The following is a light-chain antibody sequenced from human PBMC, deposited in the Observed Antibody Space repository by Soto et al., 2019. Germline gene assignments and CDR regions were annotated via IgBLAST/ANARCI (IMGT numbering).Light chain of an antibody. J-gene: IGKJ1*01. CDR2: SAS. V-gene: IGKV1D-12*01. Sequence: DIQMTQSPSSVSASLGDSVTIICRASQDISTWLAWYQQKPGKAPKILISSASNLQSGVPSRFSGSGSGTDFTLTTSSLQPEDVATYYCQQADSFPWTFGRGTKVDIK. CDR3: QQADSFPWT. CDR1: QDISTW.